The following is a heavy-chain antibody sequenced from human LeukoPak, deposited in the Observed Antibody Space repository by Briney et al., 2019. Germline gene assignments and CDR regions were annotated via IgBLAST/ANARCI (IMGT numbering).Heavy chain of an antibody. CDR2: MNPNNGDT. CDR1: GYTFTDYY. CDR3: ARDPAYDSRIYYFDY. Sequence: VASVKVSCKASGYTFTDYYMHWVRQAPGQGLEWMGRMNPNNGDTIYAQKFQGRVTMTRDTSTSTVYMELSSLRSEDTAVYYCARDPAYDSRIYYFDYWGQGTLVTVSS. V-gene: IGHV1-2*06. D-gene: IGHD3-22*01. J-gene: IGHJ4*02.